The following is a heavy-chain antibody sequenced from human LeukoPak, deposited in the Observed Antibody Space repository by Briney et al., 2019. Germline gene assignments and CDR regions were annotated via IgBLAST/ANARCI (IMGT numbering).Heavy chain of an antibody. Sequence: PGGSLRLSCAASGFTFSRYWMHWVSQAPGKGLVWVSRINSDGSSTIYAESVKGGFNIYRDNHKNTLYLQMNSLRAEDMAVYYCATDGAGGSLDYWGQGTLVTVSS. J-gene: IGHJ4*02. CDR2: INSDGSST. CDR3: ATDGAGGSLDY. CDR1: GFTFSRYW. D-gene: IGHD1-26*01. V-gene: IGHV3-74*01.